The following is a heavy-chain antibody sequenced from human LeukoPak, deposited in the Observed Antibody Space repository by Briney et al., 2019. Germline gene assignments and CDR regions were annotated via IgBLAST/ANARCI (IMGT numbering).Heavy chain of an antibody. D-gene: IGHD6-19*01. CDR1: GGSISSSSYY. Sequence: SEALSLTCTVSGGSISSSSYYRGWIRQPPGKGLEWIGSIYYSGSTYYNPSLKSRDTISVDTSKNQFSLKLSSVTAADTAVYYCARGGYSSGWDYDYWGQGTLVTVSS. J-gene: IGHJ4*02. V-gene: IGHV4-39*07. CDR2: IYYSGST. CDR3: ARGGYSSGWDYDY.